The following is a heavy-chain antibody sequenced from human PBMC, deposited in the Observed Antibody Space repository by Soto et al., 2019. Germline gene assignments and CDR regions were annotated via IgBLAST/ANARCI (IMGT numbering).Heavy chain of an antibody. CDR1: GFTFSSYA. CDR2: ISGSGGST. CDR3: AKGWGDYYDSSGYYYMDY. D-gene: IGHD3-22*01. J-gene: IGHJ4*02. V-gene: IGHV3-23*01. Sequence: EVQLLESGGGLVQPGGSLRLSCAASGFTFSSYAMSWVRQAPGKGLEWVSAISGSGGSTYYADSGKGRFTISRDNSKNTLYLEMNSLRAEDTAVYYCAKGWGDYYDSSGYYYMDYWGQGTLVTVSS.